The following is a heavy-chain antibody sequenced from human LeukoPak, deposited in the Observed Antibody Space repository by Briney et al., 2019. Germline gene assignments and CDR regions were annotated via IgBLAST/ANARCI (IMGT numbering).Heavy chain of an antibody. CDR2: IYTSGST. D-gene: IGHD6-19*01. Sequence: SETLSLTCTVSGGSISSYYWSWLRQPAGKGLEWIGRIYTSGSTNYNPSLKSRVTISVDKSKNQFSLKLSSVTAADTAVYYCARDAVAGVGLNYFDYWGQGALVTVSS. J-gene: IGHJ4*02. V-gene: IGHV4-4*07. CDR3: ARDAVAGVGLNYFDY. CDR1: GGSISSYY.